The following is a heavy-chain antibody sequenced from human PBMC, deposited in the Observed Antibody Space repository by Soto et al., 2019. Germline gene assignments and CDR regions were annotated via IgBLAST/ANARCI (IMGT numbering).Heavy chain of an antibody. Sequence: EVQLEESGGTLVQPGGSLRLSCAASGLTFSNYWMSWVRQAPGKGLEWVANIKQDGREKYYVDSVRGRFTISRDNAKNSLYLEMSSLSAEDTAVYYCTEVVGLACQDWGQGTLVTVSS. CDR1: GLTFSNYW. D-gene: IGHD1-26*01. J-gene: IGHJ4*02. V-gene: IGHV3-7*01. CDR3: TEVVGLACQD. CDR2: IKQDGREK.